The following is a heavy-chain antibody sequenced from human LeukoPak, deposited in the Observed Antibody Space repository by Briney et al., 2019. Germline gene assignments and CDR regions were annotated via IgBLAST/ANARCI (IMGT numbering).Heavy chain of an antibody. CDR2: IYYSGST. V-gene: IGHV4-59*08. Sequence: PSETLSLTCAVYGGSFSSYYWSWIRQPPGKGLEWIGYIYYSGSTNYNPSLKSRVTISVDTSKNQFSLKLSSVTAADTAVYYCARHEDRCSSTSCYNYWFDPWGQGTLVTVSS. D-gene: IGHD2-2*02. CDR1: GGSFSSYY. J-gene: IGHJ5*02. CDR3: ARHEDRCSSTSCYNYWFDP.